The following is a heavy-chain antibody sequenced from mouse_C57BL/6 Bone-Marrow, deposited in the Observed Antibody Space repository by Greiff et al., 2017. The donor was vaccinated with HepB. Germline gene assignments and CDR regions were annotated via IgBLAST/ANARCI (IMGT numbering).Heavy chain of an antibody. CDR3: AREGGDGHY. J-gene: IGHJ2*01. CDR2: ISDGGSYT. V-gene: IGHV5-4*01. Sequence: EVKVVESGGGLVKPGGSLKLSCAASGFTFSSYAMSWVRQTPEKRLEWVATISDGGSYTYYPDNVKGRFTISRDNAKNNLYLQMSHLKSEDTAMYYCAREGGDGHYEGQGTTLTVSS. D-gene: IGHD2-3*01. CDR1: GFTFSSYA.